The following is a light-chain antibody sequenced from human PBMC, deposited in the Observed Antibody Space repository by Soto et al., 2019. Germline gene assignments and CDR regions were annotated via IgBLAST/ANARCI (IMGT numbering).Light chain of an antibody. CDR2: GAS. J-gene: IGKJ1*01. V-gene: IGKV3-15*01. Sequence: EIVLTQSPGTLSLSPGERATLSCRASQSVSSSKLAWYQQKPGQAPRLLIYGASTWDTGIPARFSGSGSGTEFTLTISSLQSEDFAVYYCQQYNNWPWTFGQGTKVDIK. CDR3: QQYNNWPWT. CDR1: QSVSSS.